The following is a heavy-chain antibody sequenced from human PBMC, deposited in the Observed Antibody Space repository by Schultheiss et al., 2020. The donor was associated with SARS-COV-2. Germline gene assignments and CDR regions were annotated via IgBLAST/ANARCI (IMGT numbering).Heavy chain of an antibody. J-gene: IGHJ4*02. V-gene: IGHV4-34*01. CDR2: IYHSGST. D-gene: IGHD4-17*01. Sequence: SQTLSLTCAVYGGSFSGYYWSWIRQPPGKGLEWIGEIYHSGSTNYNPSLKSRVTISVDTSKNQFSLKLSSVTAADTAVYYCARTQLDYGDYGNYFDYWGQGTLVTVSS. CDR3: ARTQLDYGDYGNYFDY. CDR1: GGSFSGYY.